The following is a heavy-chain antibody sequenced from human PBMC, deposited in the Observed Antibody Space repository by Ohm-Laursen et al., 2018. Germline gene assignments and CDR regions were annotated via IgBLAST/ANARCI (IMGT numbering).Heavy chain of an antibody. CDR3: ARDPCGSNGCYYYGMDV. V-gene: IGHV3-11*04. Sequence: SLRLSCTASGLTLSDYYMSWIRKAPGKGLEWLSYISSSGSTIYDADSVRGRFTISRDNAKNSLYLQMNSLRAEDTAVYYCARDPCGSNGCYYYGMDVWGQGTTVTVSS. CDR2: ISSSGSTI. CDR1: GLTLSDYY. J-gene: IGHJ6*02. D-gene: IGHD1-26*01.